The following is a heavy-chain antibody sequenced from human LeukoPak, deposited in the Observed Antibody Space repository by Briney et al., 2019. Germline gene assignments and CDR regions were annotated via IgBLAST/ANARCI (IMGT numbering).Heavy chain of an antibody. Sequence: GGSLRLSCAASGFTFSSYAMSWVRQAPGKGLEWVSAISGSGGSTYYADSVKGRFTISRDNAKNSLYLQMNSLRDEDTAVYYCARTYDYVWGIDYWGQGTLVTVSS. V-gene: IGHV3-23*01. D-gene: IGHD3-16*01. CDR1: GFTFSSYA. J-gene: IGHJ4*02. CDR2: ISGSGGST. CDR3: ARTYDYVWGIDY.